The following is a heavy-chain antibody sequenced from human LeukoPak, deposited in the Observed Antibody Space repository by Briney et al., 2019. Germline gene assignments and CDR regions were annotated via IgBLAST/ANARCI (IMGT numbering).Heavy chain of an antibody. D-gene: IGHD5-24*01. V-gene: IGHV3-48*03. CDR1: GFTFSSYE. CDR2: ISSTGGTI. J-gene: IGHJ4*02. Sequence: GGSLRLSCVASGFTFSSYEMNWVRQAPGKGLEWVSYISSTGGTIYNADSVRGRFTISRDNAKNSLYLQMTSLRAEDTAVYYCARSRDGFNYWGQGTLVTVSS. CDR3: ARSRDGFNY.